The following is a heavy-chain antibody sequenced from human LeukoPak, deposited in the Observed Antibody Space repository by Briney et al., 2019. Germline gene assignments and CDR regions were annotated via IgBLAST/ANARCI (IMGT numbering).Heavy chain of an antibody. CDR2: ISLRGDIT. V-gene: IGHV3-23*01. D-gene: IGHD3-16*01. CDR3: AKDDDWGRFNH. J-gene: IGHJ1*01. CDR1: GFSFRSHG. Sequence: GGSLRLSCAASGFSFRSHGMNWVRQAPGKGLVWVSGISLRGDITYYKDSVGGRFTISRDNFKNTVSLQLNSLRAEDTAMYYCAKDDDWGRFNHWGQGTLVTVSS.